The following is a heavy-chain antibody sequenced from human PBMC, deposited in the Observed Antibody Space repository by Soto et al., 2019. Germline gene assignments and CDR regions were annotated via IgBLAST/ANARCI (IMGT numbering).Heavy chain of an antibody. CDR3: AREAAAGYLNWFDP. V-gene: IGHV3-48*02. CDR1: GFTFSRYS. Sequence: PGGSLRLSCAASGFTFSRYSMSWVRQAPGKGLEWVSYISSSSSTIYYADSVKGRFTISRDNAKNSLYLQMNSLRDEDTAVYYCAREAAAGYLNWFDPWGQGTLVTVSS. CDR2: ISSSSSTI. D-gene: IGHD6-13*01. J-gene: IGHJ5*02.